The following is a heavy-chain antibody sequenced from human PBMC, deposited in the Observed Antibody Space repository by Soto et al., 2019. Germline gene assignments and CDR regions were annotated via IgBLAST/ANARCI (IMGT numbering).Heavy chain of an antibody. CDR2: ISPYNGNI. CDR1: GYTFTNYG. CDR3: ARDMAVGLVDY. D-gene: IGHD2-21*01. Sequence: QVQLVESGAEVKKPGASVKVSCKASGYTFTNYGISWVRQAPGQGLEWMGWISPYNGNIKYAQKLQGRVTMTTDTSSTTAYMELRSLRSDDTAVYYCARDMAVGLVDYWGQGTLVTVSS. V-gene: IGHV1-18*01. J-gene: IGHJ4*02.